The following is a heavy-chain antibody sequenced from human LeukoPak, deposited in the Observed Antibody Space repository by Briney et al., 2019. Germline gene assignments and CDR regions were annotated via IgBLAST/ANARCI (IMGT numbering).Heavy chain of an antibody. CDR2: ISDDGRGK. Sequence: GGSLRLSCAASGFTFNNYGMYWVRQAPGKGLEWVTYISDDGRGKYYADSVQGRFSISRDNYKNTLYLQMNSLRADDTAVYYCARDRKWLLTFDLWGQGTLVTVSS. J-gene: IGHJ4*02. D-gene: IGHD6-19*01. V-gene: IGHV3-30*03. CDR1: GFTFNNYG. CDR3: ARDRKWLLTFDL.